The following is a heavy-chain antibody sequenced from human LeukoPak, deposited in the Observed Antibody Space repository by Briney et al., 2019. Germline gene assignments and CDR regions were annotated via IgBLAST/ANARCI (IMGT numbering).Heavy chain of an antibody. CDR2: IAEDGSEK. CDR1: GYTFSKYW. Sequence: GGSLRLSCEASGYTFSKYWMSWVRQAPGKGLECVANIAEDGSEKYYVDSVKGRITIPRDNAKNTLYLQMNSLRVDETAVYYGGRGRSMNDWGQGTLVTVSS. J-gene: IGHJ4*02. CDR3: GRGRSMND. D-gene: IGHD5-24*01. V-gene: IGHV3-7*01.